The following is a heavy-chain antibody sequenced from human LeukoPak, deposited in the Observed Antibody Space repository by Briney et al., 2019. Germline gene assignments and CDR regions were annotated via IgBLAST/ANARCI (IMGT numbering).Heavy chain of an antibody. CDR3: ARGYSYGSDYYYGMDV. V-gene: IGHV1-46*01. J-gene: IGHJ6*02. CDR1: GYTFTSYF. Sequence: ASVKVSCKASGYTFTSYFIHWVRQAPGEGLEWMGIINPTGGSTRYAQKFQGRVTMTRDTSTSTVYMELSSLRSEDTAVYYCARGYSYGSDYYYGMDVWGQGTTVTVSS. CDR2: INPTGGST. D-gene: IGHD5-18*01.